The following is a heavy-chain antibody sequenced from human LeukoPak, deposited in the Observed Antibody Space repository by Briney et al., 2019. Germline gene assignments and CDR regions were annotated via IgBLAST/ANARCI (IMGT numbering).Heavy chain of an antibody. Sequence: GGSLRLSCAASGFMFSNYWMSWVRQAPGKGLEWVANIKPDGSQKYYVDSVKGRFTISRDNAKNSLSLRMNSLRAKDTAVYYCGPKSYWGQGTLVTVSS. V-gene: IGHV3-7*01. J-gene: IGHJ4*02. CDR2: IKPDGSQK. CDR1: GFMFSNYW. CDR3: GPKSY.